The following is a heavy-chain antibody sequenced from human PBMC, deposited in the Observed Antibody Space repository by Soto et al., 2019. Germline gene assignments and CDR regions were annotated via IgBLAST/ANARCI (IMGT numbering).Heavy chain of an antibody. CDR3: AKGHAFGELLTYYYYMDV. D-gene: IGHD3-10*01. V-gene: IGHV3-23*01. CDR1: GFTFSSYA. CDR2: ISGSGGST. J-gene: IGHJ6*03. Sequence: GGSLRLSCAASGFTFSSYAMSWVRQAPGKGLEWVSAISGSGGSTYYADSVKGRFTISRDNSKNTLYLQMNSLRAEDTAVYDCAKGHAFGELLTYYYYMDVWGKGTTVTVSS.